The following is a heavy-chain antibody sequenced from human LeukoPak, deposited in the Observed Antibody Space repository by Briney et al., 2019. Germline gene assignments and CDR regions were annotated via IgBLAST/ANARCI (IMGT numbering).Heavy chain of an antibody. J-gene: IGHJ4*02. CDR1: AYSFPSYW. CDR3: ARHSGGSGWFYFDY. D-gene: IGHD6-19*01. V-gene: IGHV5-51*01. Sequence: GESLKISCKGSAYSFPSYWIVWVRQMPGKGPEWMGIIYPGDSDTRYSPSFQGQVTISADKSITTAYLQWSSLKASDTAMYYCARHSGGSGWFYFDYWGQGTLVTVSS. CDR2: IYPGDSDT.